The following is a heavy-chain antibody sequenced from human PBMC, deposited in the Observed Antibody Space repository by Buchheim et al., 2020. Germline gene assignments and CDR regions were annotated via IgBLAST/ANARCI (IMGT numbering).Heavy chain of an antibody. V-gene: IGHV4-31*03. D-gene: IGHD6-13*01. Sequence: QVQLQESGPGLVKPSQTLSLTCTVSGGSISSGGYYWSWIRQHPGKGLEWIGYTYYSGSTYYNPSLKSRVPISVETSKKQFSLKLSAVTAADTAVYYCARDLGSSSWYEGNYFDYWGQGTL. CDR1: GGSISSGGYY. J-gene: IGHJ4*02. CDR2: TYYSGST. CDR3: ARDLGSSSWYEGNYFDY.